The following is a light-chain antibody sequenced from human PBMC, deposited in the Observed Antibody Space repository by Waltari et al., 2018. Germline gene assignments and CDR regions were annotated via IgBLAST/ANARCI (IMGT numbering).Light chain of an antibody. Sequence: QSVLTQPPSVSGAPGQRVSISCTGSTSNIGDGYDVHWYQQGPGKAPKLIIYGTNTRPLGVPDRFFGSQYGTSASLAIIGLQAEDEGDYYCQSYDTTLSVVFGGGTKLTVL. J-gene: IGLJ2*01. V-gene: IGLV1-40*01. CDR3: QSYDTTLSVV. CDR1: TSNIGDGYD. CDR2: GTN.